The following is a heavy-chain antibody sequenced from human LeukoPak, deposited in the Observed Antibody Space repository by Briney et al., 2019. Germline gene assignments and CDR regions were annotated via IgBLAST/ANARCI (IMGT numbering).Heavy chain of an antibody. CDR1: GYTFTSYA. CDR3: ARVSIAASGMDV. Sequence: GASVKVSCKASGYTFTSYAMHWVRQAPGQRLELMGWINAGNGNTKYSQKFQGRVTITRDTSASTAYMELSSLRSEDTAVYYCARVSIAASGMDVWGQGTTVTVSS. D-gene: IGHD6-6*01. V-gene: IGHV1-3*01. CDR2: INAGNGNT. J-gene: IGHJ6*02.